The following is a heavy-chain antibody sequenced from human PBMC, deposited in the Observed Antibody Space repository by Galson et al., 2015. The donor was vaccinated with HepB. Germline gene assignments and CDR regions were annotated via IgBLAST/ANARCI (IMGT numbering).Heavy chain of an antibody. J-gene: IGHJ4*02. CDR3: ARGARTSDY. CDR1: GFIFSDYY. Sequence: SLRLSCAASGFIFSDYYLSWIRQAPGKGLEWLSYISPAGTSTNYVDSVKGRFTISRDNAKNSLYLQRNSLRAEDTAVYYCARGARTSDYWGQGSLVTVSS. CDR2: ISPAGTST. V-gene: IGHV3-11*05. D-gene: IGHD3/OR15-3a*01.